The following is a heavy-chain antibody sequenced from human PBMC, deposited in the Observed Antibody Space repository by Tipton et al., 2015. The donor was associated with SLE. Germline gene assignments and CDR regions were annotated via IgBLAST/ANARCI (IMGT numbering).Heavy chain of an antibody. J-gene: IGHJ3*02. CDR1: GYTFTGFY. D-gene: IGHD6-19*01. Sequence: QLVQSGAEVKEPGASVKVSCKTSGYTFTGFYIHWVRQAPGQGLEWMGWINPNTGSTNFEQKFQGRVTMTRDTSISTVYMELSSLQYDDMAVYYWARDQREGQWLSGDSFGIWGQGTRVTVSS. CDR2: INPNTGST. V-gene: IGHV1-2*02. CDR3: ARDQREGQWLSGDSFGI.